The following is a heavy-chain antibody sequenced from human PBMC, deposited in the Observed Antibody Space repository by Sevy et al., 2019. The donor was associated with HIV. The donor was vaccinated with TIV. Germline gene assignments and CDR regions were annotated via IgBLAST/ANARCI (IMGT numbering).Heavy chain of an antibody. V-gene: IGHV3-23*01. J-gene: IGHJ4*02. CDR3: AREGCTRPHDY. CDR1: GFAFYDYS. CDR2: LSFGCGKI. D-gene: IGHD2-8*01. Sequence: GGSLRLSCAASGFAFYDYSMSWIRQAPGKGLEWVATLSFGCGKINYADSVKGRITISRVNSKNSFYLQMDNLSVEDTALYYCAREGCTRPHDYWGQGTRVTVSS.